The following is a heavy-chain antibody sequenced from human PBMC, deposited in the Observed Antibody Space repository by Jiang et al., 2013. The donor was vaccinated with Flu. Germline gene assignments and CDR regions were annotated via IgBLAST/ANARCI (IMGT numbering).Heavy chain of an antibody. CDR2: VYYGST. CDR3: ASIGGGRYRGNYYFFDY. Sequence: PGLVKPSETLSLTCTVSGDSFTNTNYYWGWIRLPPGKGLEWIGSVYYGSTYYNPSLSSRVTISADTSKKQFSLNLSSVTAADTAVYYCASIGGGRYRGNYYFFDYWGQGPWSPSPQ. J-gene: IGHJ4*02. CDR1: GDSFTNTNYY. D-gene: IGHD1-26*01. V-gene: IGHV4-39*01.